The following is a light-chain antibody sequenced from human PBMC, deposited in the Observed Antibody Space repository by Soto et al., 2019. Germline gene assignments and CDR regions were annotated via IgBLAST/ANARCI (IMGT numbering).Light chain of an antibody. CDR1: QTIGSSH. J-gene: IGKJ1*01. Sequence: EVVMTQSPATVSVSPGERGTLCCRASQTIGSSHLAWYQQKPGQAPRVLIFAASSRATGIPDRFSGSGSGTDFTLTISRLEPEDFAVYYCQQYGGSPRTFGQGTKVDI. CDR2: AAS. CDR3: QQYGGSPRT. V-gene: IGKV3-20*01.